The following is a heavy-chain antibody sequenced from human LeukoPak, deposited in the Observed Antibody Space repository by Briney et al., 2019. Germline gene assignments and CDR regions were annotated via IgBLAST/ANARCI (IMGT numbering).Heavy chain of an antibody. Sequence: GGSLRLSCAASGFTFSSYAMSRVRQAPGKGLEWVSAISGSGGSTYYADSVKGRFTISRDNSKNTLYLQMNSLRAEDTAVYYCAKDLCSSTSCYTANWFDPWGQGTLVTVSS. CDR2: ISGSGGST. CDR1: GFTFSSYA. V-gene: IGHV3-23*01. CDR3: AKDLCSSTSCYTANWFDP. D-gene: IGHD2-2*02. J-gene: IGHJ5*02.